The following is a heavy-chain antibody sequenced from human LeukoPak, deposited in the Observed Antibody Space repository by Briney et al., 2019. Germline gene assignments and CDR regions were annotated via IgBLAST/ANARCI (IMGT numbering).Heavy chain of an antibody. J-gene: IGHJ5*02. CDR3: ARDYGSGSYYGYNWFDP. D-gene: IGHD3-10*01. CDR2: MNPNSGNT. V-gene: IGHV1-8*01. Sequence: EASVKVSCKASGYTFTGYDINWVRQATGQGLEWMGWMNPNSGNTGYAQKFQGRVTMTRNTSISTAYMELSSLRSEDTAVYYCARDYGSGSYYGYNWFDPWGQGTLVTVPS. CDR1: GYTFTGYD.